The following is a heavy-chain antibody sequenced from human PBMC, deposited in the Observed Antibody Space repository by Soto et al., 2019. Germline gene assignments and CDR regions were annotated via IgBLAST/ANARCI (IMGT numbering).Heavy chain of an antibody. CDR2: ISGNGGNT. CDR1: GFTFSSYA. V-gene: IGHV3-23*01. J-gene: IGHJ3*02. Sequence: GGSLRLSCAASGFTFSSYALSWVRQAPGKGLEGVSAISGNGGNTNNTKTGKGRFKNPKDKSKNTLYLQMNSLRADDTAVYYCAKVSLVVAATNAFDIWGQGTMVTVSS. CDR3: AKVSLVVAATNAFDI. D-gene: IGHD2-15*01.